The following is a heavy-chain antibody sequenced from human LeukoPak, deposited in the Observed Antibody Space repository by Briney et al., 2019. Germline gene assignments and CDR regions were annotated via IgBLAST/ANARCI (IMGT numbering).Heavy chain of an antibody. Sequence: GGSLRLSCAASGFTFSSFWLHWVRQAPGKGLVWVSRISSDGSRTSYADSVKGRFTVSRDNAKNTLFLQMNSLRAEDTAVYYCARGDYGGVSRGGFDPWGQGTLVTVSS. D-gene: IGHD4-23*01. V-gene: IGHV3-74*01. CDR2: ISSDGSRT. J-gene: IGHJ5*02. CDR3: ARGDYGGVSRGGFDP. CDR1: GFTFSSFW.